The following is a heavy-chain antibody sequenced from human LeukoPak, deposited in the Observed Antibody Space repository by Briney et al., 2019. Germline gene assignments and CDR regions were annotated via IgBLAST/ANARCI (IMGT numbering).Heavy chain of an antibody. D-gene: IGHD1-26*01. CDR1: GGSFSGFY. CDR3: ARDYYGGSMDV. V-gene: IGHV4-34*01. J-gene: IGHJ6*02. CDR2: INHSGST. Sequence: SETLSLTCAVYGGSFSGFYWSWIRRPPGKGLEWIGEINHSGSTNYNPSLKSRVTISVDRSKNQFSLKLSSVTAADTAVYYCARDYYGGSMDVWGQGTTVTVSS.